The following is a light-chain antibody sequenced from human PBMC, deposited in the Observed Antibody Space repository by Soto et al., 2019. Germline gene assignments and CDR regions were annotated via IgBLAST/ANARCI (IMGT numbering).Light chain of an antibody. CDR1: QTINTN. V-gene: IGKV3-15*01. CDR3: QQYYSWPHT. CDR2: GIS. Sequence: EVVVTQSPSTLSVSLGQRATLSCRTSQTINTNLAWYRQKPGPAPRLLIYGISTRATGLPARFSGAGSGAEFTLTISSLQAEDSALYYCQQYYSWPHTFGQGTKLEIK. J-gene: IGKJ2*01.